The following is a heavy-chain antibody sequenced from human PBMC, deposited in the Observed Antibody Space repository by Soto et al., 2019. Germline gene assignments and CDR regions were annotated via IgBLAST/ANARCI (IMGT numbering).Heavy chain of an antibody. CDR2: ISSDGKDK. CDR3: AKDSGRGSADYYFHY. Sequence: QVQLVESGGGVVQPGRSLRLSCAASGFTFSSYAIHWVRQAPGKGLEWVAVISSDGKDKYSADSMKGRFAISRDNSKNTLYLQMNSLRAEDTAVYYCAKDSGRGSADYYFHYWGHGTLVTVSS. V-gene: IGHV3-30*18. J-gene: IGHJ4*01. D-gene: IGHD3-10*01. CDR1: GFTFSSYA.